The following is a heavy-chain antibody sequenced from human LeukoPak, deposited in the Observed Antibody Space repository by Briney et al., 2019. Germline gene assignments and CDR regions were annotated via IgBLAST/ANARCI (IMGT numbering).Heavy chain of an antibody. CDR2: IDPNSGGT. Sequence: ASVKVSCKASGYTFTGYYMHWVRQAPGQGLEWMGRIDPNSGGTNYAQKFQGRVTMTRDTSISTAYMELSRLRSDDTAVYYCASSWLNYYHYYMDVWGKGTTVTVSS. V-gene: IGHV1-2*06. CDR1: GYTFTGYY. CDR3: ASSWLNYYHYYMDV. J-gene: IGHJ6*03. D-gene: IGHD6-13*01.